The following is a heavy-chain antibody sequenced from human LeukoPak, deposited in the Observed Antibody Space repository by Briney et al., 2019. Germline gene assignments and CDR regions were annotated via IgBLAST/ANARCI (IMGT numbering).Heavy chain of an antibody. J-gene: IGHJ4*02. CDR1: GFTFSSYS. CDR3: VAGVALDY. Sequence: GGSLRLSCAASGFTFSSYSMNWVRQAPGKGLEWVSSISSSSSYIYYADSVKGRFTISRDNAKSSLYLHMNSLRAEDTAVYYCVAGVALDYWGQGALVTVSS. V-gene: IGHV3-21*04. CDR2: ISSSSSYI. D-gene: IGHD3-3*01.